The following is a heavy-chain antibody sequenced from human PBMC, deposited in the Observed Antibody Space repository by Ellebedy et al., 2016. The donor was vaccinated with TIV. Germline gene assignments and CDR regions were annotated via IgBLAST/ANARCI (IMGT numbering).Heavy chain of an antibody. CDR1: GYTFTGYY. CDR3: ARVRRGYDSSGYYFPY. Sequence: ASVKVSXXASGYTFTGYYMHWVRQAPGQGLEWMGWINPNSGGTNYAQKFQGRVTMTRDTSISTAYMELSRLRSDDTAVYYCARVRRGYDSSGYYFPYWGQGTLVTVSS. J-gene: IGHJ4*02. D-gene: IGHD3-22*01. CDR2: INPNSGGT. V-gene: IGHV1-2*02.